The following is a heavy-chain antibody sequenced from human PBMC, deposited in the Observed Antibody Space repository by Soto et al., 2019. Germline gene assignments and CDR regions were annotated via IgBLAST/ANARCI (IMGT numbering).Heavy chain of an antibody. V-gene: IGHV3-9*01. CDR1: GFIFHDYA. CDR2: INWNGGKI. J-gene: IGHJ4*02. CDR3: VKDWGITVNGNYFES. D-gene: IGHD6-19*01. Sequence: EEQLVESGGGLVQPGRSLRLSCAASGFIFHDYAMHWVRQAPGKGLEWVSGINWNGGKIDYADSVKGRFTISRDNGKNSLLLQMNSLRHEDTAVYYCVKDWGITVNGNYFESWGQGTLVAVSS.